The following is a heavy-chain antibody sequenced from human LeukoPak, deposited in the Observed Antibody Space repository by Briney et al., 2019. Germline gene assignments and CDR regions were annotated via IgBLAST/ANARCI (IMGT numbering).Heavy chain of an antibody. D-gene: IGHD5-12*01. CDR3: AREPPTEDYRGYAVDF. CDR2: ISFDENSR. V-gene: IGHV3-30*04. CDR1: GFTFNKYA. J-gene: IGHJ4*02. Sequence: GRSLRLSCAASGFTFNKYAFHWVRQAPGKGLEWVAVISFDENSRYYLDSVEGRFTISRDNSKNTLYLEMNYLTGDDTAVYYCAREPPTEDYRGYAVDFWGQGTLVTISS.